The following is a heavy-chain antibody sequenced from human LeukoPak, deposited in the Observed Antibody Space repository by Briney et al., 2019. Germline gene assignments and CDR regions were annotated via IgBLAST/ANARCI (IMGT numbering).Heavy chain of an antibody. Sequence: PGGSLRLSCAASGFTVSSNYMSWVRQAPGKGLEWVSDIYSGGSTYYADSVKGRFTISRDNSKNTLYPQMNSLRAEDTAVYYCARDSGYGSGSYYQDYWGQGTLVTVSS. D-gene: IGHD3-10*01. V-gene: IGHV3-53*01. CDR1: GFTVSSNY. CDR3: ARDSGYGSGSYYQDY. J-gene: IGHJ4*02. CDR2: IYSGGST.